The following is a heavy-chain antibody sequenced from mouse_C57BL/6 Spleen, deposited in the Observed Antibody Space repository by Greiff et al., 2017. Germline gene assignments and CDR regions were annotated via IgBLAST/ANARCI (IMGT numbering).Heavy chain of an antibody. J-gene: IGHJ4*01. D-gene: IGHD3-3*01. Sequence: DVKLQESGGGLVKPGGSLKLSCAASGFTFSDYGMHWVRQAPEKGLEWVAYISSGSSTIYYADTVKGRFTISIDNAKNTLFLQMTGLRSEDTAMYYGARTGTAHAMDYWGQGTSVTVSS. CDR3: ARTGTAHAMDY. V-gene: IGHV5-17*01. CDR1: GFTFSDYG. CDR2: ISSGSSTI.